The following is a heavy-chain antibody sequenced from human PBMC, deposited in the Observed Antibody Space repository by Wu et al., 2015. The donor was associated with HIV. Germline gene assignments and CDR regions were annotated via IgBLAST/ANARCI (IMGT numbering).Heavy chain of an antibody. CDR2: INPSGGST. V-gene: IGHV1-46*01. CDR1: GYTFSSYY. Sequence: QVQLVQSGAEVKKPGASVKVSCKAYGYTFSSYYMHWVRQAPGQGLEWMGMINPSGGSTSYAQKFQGRVTMTRDTSTTTVYMELSSLRSEDTAVYYCARLTQYYYYGMDVWGQGTTVTVSS. J-gene: IGHJ6*02. CDR3: ARLTQYYYYGMDV. D-gene: IGHD3-9*01.